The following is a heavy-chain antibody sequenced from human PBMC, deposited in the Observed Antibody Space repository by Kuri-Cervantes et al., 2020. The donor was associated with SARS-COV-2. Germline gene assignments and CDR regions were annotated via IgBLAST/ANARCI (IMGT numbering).Heavy chain of an antibody. V-gene: IGHV3-48*02. CDR3: AREAPCRIVGAICYGMDV. Sequence: GGSLRLSCAASGFTFSSYSMNWVRQAPGKGLEWVSYISSSSSTIYYADPVKGRFTISRDNAKNSLYLQMNSLRDEDTAVYYCAREAPCRIVGAICYGMDVWGQGTTVTVSS. CDR1: GFTFSSYS. J-gene: IGHJ6*02. CDR2: ISSSSSTI. D-gene: IGHD1-26*01.